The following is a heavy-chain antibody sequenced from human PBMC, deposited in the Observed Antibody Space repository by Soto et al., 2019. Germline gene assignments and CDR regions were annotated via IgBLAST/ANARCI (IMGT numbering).Heavy chain of an antibody. Sequence: QVQLVESGGGVVQPGRSLRLSCAASGFTFSSYGMHWVRQAPGKGLEWVAVISYDGSNKYYADSVKGRLTISRDNSKNTLYLQMNSLRGEDTAVYYCANDNGSGCEWLRVGDASDIWGQGTMVTVSS. CDR3: ANDNGSGCEWLRVGDASDI. J-gene: IGHJ3*02. CDR1: GFTFSSYG. D-gene: IGHD5-12*01. CDR2: ISYDGSNK. V-gene: IGHV3-30*18.